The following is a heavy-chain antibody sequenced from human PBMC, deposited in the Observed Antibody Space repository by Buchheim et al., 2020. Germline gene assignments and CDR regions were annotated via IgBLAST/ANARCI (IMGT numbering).Heavy chain of an antibody. J-gene: IGHJ4*02. D-gene: IGHD2-8*02. CDR1: GITFSSHE. CDR3: ARDVIGTGGVDF. CDR2: ISDSGRTI. V-gene: IGHV3-48*03. Sequence: EVQLVESGGGMVQPGGSLRLSRVASGITFSSHEMNWVRQAPGKGLEWVSYISDSGRTIKYADSLRGRFTVSRDNAKNSLFLQMNSLRAEDTAIYYCARDVIGTGGVDFWGQGTL.